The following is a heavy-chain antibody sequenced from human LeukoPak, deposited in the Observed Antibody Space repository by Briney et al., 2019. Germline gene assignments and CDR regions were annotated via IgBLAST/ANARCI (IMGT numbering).Heavy chain of an antibody. CDR3: ASYSSGWPNWFDP. D-gene: IGHD6-19*01. CDR2: ISSSGSTI. V-gene: IGHV3-11*01. Sequence: GGSLRLSCAASGFTFSDYYMSWIRQAPGKGLEWVSYISSSGSTIYYADSVKGRFTISRDNAKNSLYLQMNSLRAEDTAVYYCASYSSGWPNWFDPWGQGTLVTVSS. CDR1: GFTFSDYY. J-gene: IGHJ5*02.